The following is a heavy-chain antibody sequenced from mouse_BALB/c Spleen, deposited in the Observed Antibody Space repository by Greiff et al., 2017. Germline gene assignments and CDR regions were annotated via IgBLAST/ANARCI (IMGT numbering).Heavy chain of an antibody. D-gene: IGHD2-13*01. V-gene: IGHV3-2*02. CDR2: ISYSGST. Sequence: EVKLVESGPGLVKPSQSLSLTCTVTGYSITSDYAWNWIRQFPGNKLEWMGYISYSGSTSYNPSLKSRISITRDTSKNQFFLQLNSVTTEDTATYYCARNDYRGYFDVWGAGTTVTVSS. J-gene: IGHJ1*01. CDR1: GYSITSDYA. CDR3: ARNDYRGYFDV.